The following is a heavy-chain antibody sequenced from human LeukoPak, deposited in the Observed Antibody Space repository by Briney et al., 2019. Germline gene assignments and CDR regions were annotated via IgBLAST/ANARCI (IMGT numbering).Heavy chain of an antibody. J-gene: IGHJ3*02. V-gene: IGHV4-39*07. CDR1: GGSISSISHY. CDR3: ARVAVVVVVVTSFDSFDI. CDR2: IYHSGSA. Sequence: SETLSLTCTVSGGSISSISHYWAWIRQSPGEGLEWIGNIYHSGSAYYNPSLESRVTISIDTSKNRFSLKLRSVTAADTAVYYCARVAVVVVVVTSFDSFDIWGQGTTVTVSS. D-gene: IGHD3-22*01.